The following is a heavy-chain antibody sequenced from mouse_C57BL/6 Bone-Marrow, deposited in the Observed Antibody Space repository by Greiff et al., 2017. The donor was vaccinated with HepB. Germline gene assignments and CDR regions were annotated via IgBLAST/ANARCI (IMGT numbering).Heavy chain of an antibody. CDR3: AEGGYWYFDV. J-gene: IGHJ1*03. V-gene: IGHV1-59*01. Sequence: QVQLQQPGAELVRPGTSVKLSCKASGYTLTSYWMHWVKQRPGQGLEWIGVIDPSDSYTNYNQKFKGKATLTVDTSSSTAYMQLSSLTSEDSAVYCCAEGGYWYFDVWGTGTTVTVSS. CDR1: GYTLTSYW. CDR2: IDPSDSYT.